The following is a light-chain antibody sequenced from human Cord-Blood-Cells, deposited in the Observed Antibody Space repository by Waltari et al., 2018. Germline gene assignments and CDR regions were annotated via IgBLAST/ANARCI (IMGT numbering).Light chain of an antibody. J-gene: IGKJ4*01. CDR3: QQSYSTLKDHT. CDR2: AAA. CDR1: QSISSY. V-gene: IGKV1-39*01. Sequence: DIQLTQPPSSLSASVGDRVTITCRASQSISSYFNWYQQKPGKAPKLLIYAAASLQSGVPSRFSGSGSGTDFTLTISSLQPEDLATYYYQQSYSTLKDHTFGGGTKVEIK.